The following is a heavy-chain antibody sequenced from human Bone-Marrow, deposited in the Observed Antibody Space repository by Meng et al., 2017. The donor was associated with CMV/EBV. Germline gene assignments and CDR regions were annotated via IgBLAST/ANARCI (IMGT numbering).Heavy chain of an antibody. CDR1: GYTFTGYY. V-gene: IGHV1-2*02. D-gene: IGHD2-2*02. J-gene: IGHJ5*02. Sequence: ASVKVSCKASGYTFTGYYMHWVRQAPGQGLEWMGWINPNSGGTNYAQKFQGRVTMTRDTSISTAYMELSRLRSDDTAVFYCARVYCSTNSCYSLDPWGQGTLVTVSS. CDR3: ARVYCSTNSCYSLDP. CDR2: INPNSGGT.